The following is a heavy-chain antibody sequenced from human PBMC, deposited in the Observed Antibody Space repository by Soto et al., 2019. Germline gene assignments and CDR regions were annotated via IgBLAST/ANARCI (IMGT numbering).Heavy chain of an antibody. V-gene: IGHV4-59*08. CDR3: ATLNSRHVGYFAY. J-gene: IGHJ4*02. CDR1: GGSVSDFY. D-gene: IGHD3-10*01. CDR2: IHYSGST. Sequence: PSETLSLTCTFSGGSVSDFYWSWVRQPPGKGLEWIGYIHYSGSTNDNASLKSRVTISIDTSKNQFSLRLSSVTAADTAVYYCATLNSRHVGYFAYWAQGALVPVSS.